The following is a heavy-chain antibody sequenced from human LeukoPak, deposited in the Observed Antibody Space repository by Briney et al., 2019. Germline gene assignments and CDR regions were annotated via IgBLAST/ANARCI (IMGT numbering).Heavy chain of an antibody. V-gene: IGHV4-59*08. Sequence: ETLSLTCTVSGGSISRYYGRWIRQPRGGGREWIEYIYNSRSTNYNPSLKSRVTISVDTSKNQDSLKLSSVTAADTAVYYCARFRVGYNVAFYGWGQRTTVSVSS. J-gene: IGHJ3*01. CDR1: GGSISRYY. D-gene: IGHD5-24*01. CDR2: IYNSRST. CDR3: ARFRVGYNVAFYG.